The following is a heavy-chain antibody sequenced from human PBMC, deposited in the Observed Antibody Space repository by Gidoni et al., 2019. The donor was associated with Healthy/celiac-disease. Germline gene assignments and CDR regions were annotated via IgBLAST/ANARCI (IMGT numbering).Heavy chain of an antibody. CDR1: GVPFSSYA. J-gene: IGHJ4*02. CDR2: ISGSGGST. Sequence: EVQLLESGGGLVQPGGSLRLSCSASGVPFSSYAMSWVRQAPGKGLEWVSAISGSGGSTYYADSVKGRFTISRDNSKNTLYLQMNSLRAEDTAVYYCAKRRVAAAGIDYWGQGTLVTVSS. V-gene: IGHV3-23*01. D-gene: IGHD6-13*01. CDR3: AKRRVAAAGIDY.